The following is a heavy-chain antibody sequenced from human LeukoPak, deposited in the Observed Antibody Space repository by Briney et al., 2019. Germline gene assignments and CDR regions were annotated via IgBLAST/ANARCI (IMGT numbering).Heavy chain of an antibody. V-gene: IGHV1-69*13. CDR2: IIPIFGTV. D-gene: IGHD2-15*01. CDR1: GGTFSSYA. Sequence: SVKVSCKASGGTFSSYAISWVRQAPGQGLEWMGGIIPIFGTVNYAQKFQGRVTITADESTSTAYMELSSLRSEDTAMYYCARESVAVDIVVVVAAYGMDVWGKGTTVTVSS. J-gene: IGHJ6*04. CDR3: ARESVAVDIVVVVAAYGMDV.